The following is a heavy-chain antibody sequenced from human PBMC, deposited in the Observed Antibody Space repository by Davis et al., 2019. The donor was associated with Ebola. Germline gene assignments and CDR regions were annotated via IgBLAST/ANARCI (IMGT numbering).Heavy chain of an antibody. V-gene: IGHV4-34*01. CDR1: GGSFSGYY. D-gene: IGHD1-20*01. CDR2: INHSGST. Sequence: PSETLSLTCAVYGGSFSGYYWSWIRQPPGKGLEWIGEINHSGSTNYNPSLKSRVTISVDTSKNQFSLKLSSVTAADTAVYYCARVIETYNWAFYYYYGMDVWGQGTTVTVSS. J-gene: IGHJ6*02. CDR3: ARVIETYNWAFYYYYGMDV.